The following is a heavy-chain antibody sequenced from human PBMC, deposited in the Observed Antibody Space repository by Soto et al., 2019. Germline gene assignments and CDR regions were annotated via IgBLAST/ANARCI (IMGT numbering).Heavy chain of an antibody. V-gene: IGHV4-31*03. CDR3: ASPSPTLGGLGFLS. D-gene: IGHD3-16*01. CDR2: IYYSGST. CDR1: GGSISSGGYY. J-gene: IGHJ2*01. Sequence: QVQLQESGPGLVKPSQTLSLTCTVSGGSISSGGYYWSWIRQHPGKGLEWIGYIYYSGSTYYNPSRKSRVTRSVDTSKNQFALKLSSVTAADTAVYYCASPSPTLGGLGFLSWGRGTLVTVSS.